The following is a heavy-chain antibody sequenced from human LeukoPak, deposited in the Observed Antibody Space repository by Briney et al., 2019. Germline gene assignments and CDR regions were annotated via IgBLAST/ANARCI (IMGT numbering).Heavy chain of an antibody. V-gene: IGHV3-21*01. D-gene: IGHD5-18*01. J-gene: IGHJ4*02. CDR1: GFTFSSYS. CDR3: ARAGFSFDSPNYFDY. Sequence: GGSLRLSCAASGFTFSSYSMNWVRQAPGKGLEWVSSISSSSSYIYYADSVKGRFTISRDNAKNSLYLQMNSLRADDTAVYYCARAGFSFDSPNYFDYWGQGTLVTVSS. CDR2: ISSSSSYI.